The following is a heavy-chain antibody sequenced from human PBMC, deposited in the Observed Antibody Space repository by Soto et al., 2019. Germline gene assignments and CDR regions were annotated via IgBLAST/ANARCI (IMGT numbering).Heavy chain of an antibody. J-gene: IGHJ4*02. CDR2: INHSGST. CDR3: ALVISGYGEPIDY. Sequence: PSETLSLTCAVYGGSFSGYYWSWIRQPPGKGLEWIGEINHSGSTNYNPSLKSRVTMSVDTSKNQFSLKLGSVTAADTAVYYCALVISGYGEPIDYWGQGTLVTVSS. CDR1: GGSFSGYY. D-gene: IGHD5-12*01. V-gene: IGHV4-34*01.